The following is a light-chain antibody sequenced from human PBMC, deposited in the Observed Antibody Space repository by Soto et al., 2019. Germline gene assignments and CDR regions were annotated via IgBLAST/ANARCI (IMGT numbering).Light chain of an antibody. CDR3: QQYDTSPRT. CDR1: QSLGSGY. J-gene: IGKJ1*01. V-gene: IGKV3-20*01. Sequence: EIVLTQSPCTLSLSPGDRATLSCRTSQSLGSGYLAWYQQKPGQAPRILIYAASTRATGIPDRFSGSGSGTDFSLTISSLEPEDFAVYYCQQYDTSPRTFGQGTKVDIK. CDR2: AAS.